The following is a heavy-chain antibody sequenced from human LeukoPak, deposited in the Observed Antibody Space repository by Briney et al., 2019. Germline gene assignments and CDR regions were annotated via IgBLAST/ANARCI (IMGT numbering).Heavy chain of an antibody. Sequence: GGSLRLSCAASGFTFSNAWMTWVRQAPGKGLEWVGHIKSKTVGGTLDYAAPVKGRFTISRDDSKNTLYLQMNSLITEDTAVFHCTADLIGNSRGIDYWGQGTLVTVSS. CDR1: GFTFSNAW. CDR2: IKSKTVGGTL. V-gene: IGHV3-15*01. CDR3: TADLIGNSRGIDY. J-gene: IGHJ4*02. D-gene: IGHD6-13*01.